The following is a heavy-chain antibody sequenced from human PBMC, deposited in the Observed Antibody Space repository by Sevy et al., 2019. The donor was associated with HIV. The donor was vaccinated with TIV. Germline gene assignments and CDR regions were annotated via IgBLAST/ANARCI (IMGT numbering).Heavy chain of an antibody. Sequence: ASVKVSCKASGYTFTGYYMHWVRQAPGQGLEWMGWINPNSGGTNYAQKFQGWVTMTRDTSISTAYMELSRLRSDDTAVYYCARASLNGSSTSTHYYYYYMDVWGKGTTVTVSS. CDR2: INPNSGGT. D-gene: IGHD2-2*01. CDR1: GYTFTGYY. V-gene: IGHV1-2*04. J-gene: IGHJ6*03. CDR3: ARASLNGSSTSTHYYYYYMDV.